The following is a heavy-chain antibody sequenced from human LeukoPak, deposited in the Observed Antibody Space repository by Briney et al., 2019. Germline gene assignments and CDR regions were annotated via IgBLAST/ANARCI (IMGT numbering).Heavy chain of an antibody. D-gene: IGHD3-9*01. J-gene: IGHJ5*02. V-gene: IGHV4-4*07. CDR3: ATLTGYSSESWFDP. CDR2: IYLPGST. Sequence: SETLSLTCTVSGGSISSYYWSWIRQPAGKGLEWIGRIYLPGSTNYNPSLKSRVTISVDTSKNQFSLKLSSVTAADTAVYYCATLTGYSSESWFDPWGQGILVTVSS. CDR1: GGSISSYY.